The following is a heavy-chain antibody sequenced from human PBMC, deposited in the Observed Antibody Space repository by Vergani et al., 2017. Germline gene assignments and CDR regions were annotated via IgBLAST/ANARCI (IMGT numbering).Heavy chain of an antibody. CDR3: TAEKEVAFYYSYYHMDV. V-gene: IGHV3-15*01. D-gene: IGHD2-21*01. CDR2: IKSNADGGSA. Sequence: EGQLVESGGGLVKPGGSLRLSCAASEFTFSDVWMSWVRQAPGKGLEWVARIKSNADGGSADYAASVKGRFIISRDDSKNLLYLQMNSLKIEDTALYFCTAEKEVAFYYSYYHMDVWVKGTTVTVSS. J-gene: IGHJ6*03. CDR1: EFTFSDVW.